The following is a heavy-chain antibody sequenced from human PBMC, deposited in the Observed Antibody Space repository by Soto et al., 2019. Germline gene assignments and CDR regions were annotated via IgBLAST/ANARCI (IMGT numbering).Heavy chain of an antibody. Sequence: GGSLRLSCATSGFTFHDYAMSWVRQAPGKGLEWVSAIAFTGSATYYADSVKGRFTISRDNSKNIVYLQMNSLRSDDTAIYYCARDPHEFWTSYWFDPWGQGTPVTVSS. CDR3: ARDPHEFWTSYWFDP. V-gene: IGHV3-23*01. CDR1: GFTFHDYA. J-gene: IGHJ5*02. D-gene: IGHD3-3*01. CDR2: IAFTGSAT.